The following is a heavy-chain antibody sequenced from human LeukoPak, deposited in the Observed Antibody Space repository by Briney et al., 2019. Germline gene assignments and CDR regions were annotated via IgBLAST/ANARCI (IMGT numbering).Heavy chain of an antibody. D-gene: IGHD4-17*01. J-gene: IGHJ4*02. V-gene: IGHV4-59*01. CDR3: ARDLPLYGDPYYFDY. CDR2: IYYSGST. Sequence: SETLSLTCTVSGGSISSYYWSWIRQPPGKGLEWIGYIYYSGSTNYNPSLKSRVTISVDTSKNQFSLKLSSVTAADTAVYYCARDLPLYGDPYYFDYWGQGTLVTVSS. CDR1: GGSISSYY.